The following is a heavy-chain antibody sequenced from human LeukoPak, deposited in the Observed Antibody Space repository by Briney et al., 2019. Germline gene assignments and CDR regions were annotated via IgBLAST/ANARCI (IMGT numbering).Heavy chain of an antibody. Sequence: SETLSLTCTVSGGSISSYYWSWIRQPPGKGLEWIGYIYYSGSTNYNPSLKSRVTISVDTSKNQFSLKLSSVTAADTAVYYCAXENPSSGWYEYWGQGTLVTVSS. J-gene: IGHJ4*02. D-gene: IGHD6-19*01. V-gene: IGHV4-59*01. CDR3: AXENPSSGWYEY. CDR1: GGSISSYY. CDR2: IYYSGST.